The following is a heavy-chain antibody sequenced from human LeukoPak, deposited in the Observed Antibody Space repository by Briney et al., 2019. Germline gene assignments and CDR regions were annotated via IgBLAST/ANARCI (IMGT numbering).Heavy chain of an antibody. J-gene: IGHJ4*02. CDR1: SDSISSGGYY. V-gene: IGHV4-30-4*01. Sequence: SETLSLTCTVSSDSISSGGYYWSWIRQPAGKCLEFIVYINKKGGTFYNPPLKTRVSISIDTSKNQFSLKLTSVTAADTAVYFCAREHKSYGDYPYYFDSWGQGTLVTVSS. CDR3: AREHKSYGDYPYYFDS. D-gene: IGHD4-17*01. CDR2: INKKGGT.